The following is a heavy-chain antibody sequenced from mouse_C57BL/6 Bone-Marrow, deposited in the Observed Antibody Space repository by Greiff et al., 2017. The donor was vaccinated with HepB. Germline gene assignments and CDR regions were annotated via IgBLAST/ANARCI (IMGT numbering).Heavy chain of an antibody. CDR1: GFSLTSYG. CDR3: AKGLPLYYYAMDY. Sequence: VKLEESGPGLVQPSQSLSITCTVSGFSLTSYGVHWVRQPPGKGLEWLGVIWSGGSTDYNAAFISRLSISKDNSKSQVFFKMNSLQADDTAIYYCAKGLPLYYYAMDYWGQGTSVTVSS. CDR2: IWSGGST. D-gene: IGHD2-2*01. V-gene: IGHV2-4*01. J-gene: IGHJ4*01.